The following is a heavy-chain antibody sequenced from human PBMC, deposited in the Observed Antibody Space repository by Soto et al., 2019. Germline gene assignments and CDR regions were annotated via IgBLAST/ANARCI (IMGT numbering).Heavy chain of an antibody. J-gene: IGHJ4*02. CDR2: INHSGST. V-gene: IGHV4-34*01. Sequence: QVQLQQWGAGLLKPSETLSLTCAVYGGSFSGYYWGWIRQPPGKGLEWIGEINHSGSTNYNPSLKSRVTISVDTSKSQFSLKLSSVTAADTAVYYCARGGRYSSGWLWGQGTLVTVSS. CDR3: ARGGRYSSGWL. D-gene: IGHD6-19*01. CDR1: GGSFSGYY.